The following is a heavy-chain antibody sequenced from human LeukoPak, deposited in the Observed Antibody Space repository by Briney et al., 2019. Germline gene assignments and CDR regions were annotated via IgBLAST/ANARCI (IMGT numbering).Heavy chain of an antibody. CDR3: ARGSSSSGFG. CDR2: LYSDGST. Sequence: GGSLRLSCAASGFSVSSNYMGWVRQAPGKGLEWVSLLYSDGSTYYADSVKGRFTISRDNSKNTLYLQMNSLRAEDTGVYYCARGSSSSGFGWRQGTLVTASS. V-gene: IGHV3-53*01. D-gene: IGHD6-6*01. CDR1: GFSVSSNY. J-gene: IGHJ4*02.